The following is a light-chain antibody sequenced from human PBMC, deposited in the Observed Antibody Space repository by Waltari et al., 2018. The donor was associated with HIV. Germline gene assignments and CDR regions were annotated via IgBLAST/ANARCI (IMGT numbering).Light chain of an antibody. V-gene: IGKV3-11*01. Sequence: EIVLTQYPATLSLSPGERATFSCRASQSVSTYLAWYQQKPGQAPRILIYGAATRDTGIPARSSGRGSGTDFTLTISSLEPGDFGVYDCRQRSNWPITFGQGTRLEIK. CDR2: GAA. CDR1: QSVSTY. J-gene: IGKJ5*01. CDR3: RQRSNWPIT.